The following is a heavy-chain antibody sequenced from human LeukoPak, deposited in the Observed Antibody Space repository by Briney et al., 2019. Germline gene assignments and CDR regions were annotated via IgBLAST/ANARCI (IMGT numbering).Heavy chain of an antibody. V-gene: IGHV3-33*01. D-gene: IGHD5-18*01. J-gene: IGHJ4*02. Sequence: GRSLRLSSAASGFTFSSYGMHWVRQAPGKGLEWVAVIWYDGSNKYYADSVKGRFTISRDNSKNTLYLQMNSLRAEDTAVYYCVRVTHSSYSYGYGHGDYWGQGTLVTVSS. CDR2: IWYDGSNK. CDR3: VRVTHSSYSYGYGHGDY. CDR1: GFTFSSYG.